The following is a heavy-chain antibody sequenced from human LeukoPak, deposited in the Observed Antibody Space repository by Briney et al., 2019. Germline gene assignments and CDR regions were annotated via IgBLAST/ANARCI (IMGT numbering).Heavy chain of an antibody. Sequence: GGSLRLSCAAYGFTFSDSWMSWVRQAPGKGLEWVAKMNQDGSAKGNVASVKGRFTISRDNASISLYLQMSSLRPEDTAVYYCPTYTHSVAGDVWDQGTTVTVSS. V-gene: IGHV3-7*01. CDR3: PTYTHSVAGDV. J-gene: IGHJ6*02. CDR1: GFTFSDSW. D-gene: IGHD3-16*01. CDR2: MNQDGSAK.